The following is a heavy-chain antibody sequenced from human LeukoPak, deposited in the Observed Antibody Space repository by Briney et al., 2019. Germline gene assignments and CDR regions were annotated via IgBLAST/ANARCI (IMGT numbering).Heavy chain of an antibody. V-gene: IGHV4-39*01. CDR2: IYYSGST. CDR3: ARHESVAMVRGGFDY. D-gene: IGHD3-10*01. CDR1: GGSISSSSYY. J-gene: IGHJ4*02. Sequence: PSETQSLTCTVSGGSISSSSYYWGWIRQPPGKGLEWIGSIYYSGSTYYNPSLKSRVTISVDTSKNQFSLKLSSVTAADTAVYYCARHESVAMVRGGFDYWGQGTLVTVSS.